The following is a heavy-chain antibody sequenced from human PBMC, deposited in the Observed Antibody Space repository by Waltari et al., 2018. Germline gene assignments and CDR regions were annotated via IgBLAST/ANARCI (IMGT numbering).Heavy chain of an antibody. CDR1: GSTFSNHA. CDR3: ATPFYNWDDPLHS. D-gene: IGHD1-20*01. CDR2: ITVGDDT. J-gene: IGHJ4*02. Sequence: EVQLLESGGDLVQPGGSLRLSCAASGSTFSNHAINWVRLAPGTGLGVVSAITVGDDTHYADSVKGRFTISRDTSKDTVYLQMNSLRAEDTAIYYCATPFYNWDDPLHSWGQGTLVTVSS. V-gene: IGHV3-23*01.